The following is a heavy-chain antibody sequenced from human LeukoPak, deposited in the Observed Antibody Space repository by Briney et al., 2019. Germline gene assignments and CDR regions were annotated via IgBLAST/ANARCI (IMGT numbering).Heavy chain of an antibody. CDR1: GFTFSSYW. J-gene: IGHJ4*02. CDR2: IKQDGSEK. CDR3: ARAGPVQLWYSWFFDY. V-gene: IGHV3-7*01. Sequence: GGSLRLSCAASGFTFSSYWMSWVRQAPGKGLEWVANIKQDGSEKYYVDSVKGRFTISRDNAKNSLYLQMNSLRAEDTAVYYCARAGPVQLWYSWFFDYWGQGTLVTVSS. D-gene: IGHD5-18*01.